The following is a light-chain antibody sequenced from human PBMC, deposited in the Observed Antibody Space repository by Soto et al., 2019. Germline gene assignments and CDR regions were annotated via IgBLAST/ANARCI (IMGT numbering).Light chain of an antibody. J-gene: IGLJ1*01. Sequence: QSVLTQPPSASGSPGQSVTISCTGTRXDIGAYEFVSWYQHHPGKAPKLIIYGVVQRPSGVPDRFSGSKSGNTASLTVSGLQAADEADYYCKSYAGSNTYVFGTGTKVIVL. CDR3: KSYAGSNTYV. CDR2: GVV. CDR1: RXDIGAYEF. V-gene: IGLV2-8*01.